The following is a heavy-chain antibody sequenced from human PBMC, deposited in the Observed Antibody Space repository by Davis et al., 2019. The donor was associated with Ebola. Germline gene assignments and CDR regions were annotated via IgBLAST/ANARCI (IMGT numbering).Heavy chain of an antibody. J-gene: IGHJ3*02. Sequence: AASVKVSCKASGYTFTSYYMHWVRQAPGQGLEWMGIINPSGGSTSYAQKFQGRVTMTRDTSTSTVYMELSSLRSEDTAVYYCARDLVPGYSYGYHAFDIWGQGTMVTVSS. V-gene: IGHV1-46*01. D-gene: IGHD5-18*01. CDR2: INPSGGST. CDR3: ARDLVPGYSYGYHAFDI. CDR1: GYTFTSYY.